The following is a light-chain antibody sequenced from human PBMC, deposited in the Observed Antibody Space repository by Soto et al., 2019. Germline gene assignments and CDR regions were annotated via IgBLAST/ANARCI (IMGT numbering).Light chain of an antibody. CDR1: QGVTTN. Sequence: IVITQSPGTLSVSPGERATLSCRAGQGVTTNFAWYQQKSGQSPRLLIYDVSIRATGVPARFSGTGSETDFTLTISGLQSEDSAVYFCQHYNNWPFSFGQGARLEVK. CDR2: DVS. V-gene: IGKV3-15*01. J-gene: IGKJ5*01. CDR3: QHYNNWPFS.